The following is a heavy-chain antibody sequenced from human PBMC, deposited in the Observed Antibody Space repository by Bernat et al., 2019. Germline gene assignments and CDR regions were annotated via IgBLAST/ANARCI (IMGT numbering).Heavy chain of an antibody. CDR3: AREGAWFAERAFDI. D-gene: IGHD3-10*01. CDR1: GGSISSGSYY. Sequence: QVQLQESGPGLVKPSQTLSLTCTVSGGSISSGSYYWSWIRQPAGKGLEWIGRVYTSGSTNYNPSLKSRVTISVDTSRNQFSLKLSSVTAADTAVYYCAREGAWFAERAFDIWGQGTMVTVSS. CDR2: VYTSGST. V-gene: IGHV4-61*02. J-gene: IGHJ3*02.